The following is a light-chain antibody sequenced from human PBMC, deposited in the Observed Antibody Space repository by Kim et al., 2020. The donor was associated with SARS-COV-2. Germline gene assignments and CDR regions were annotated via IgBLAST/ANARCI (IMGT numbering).Light chain of an antibody. CDR2: AAS. Sequence: SASGGDRVTLACRASQGISSYLAWYQQKPGKAPKLLIYAASTLQSGVPSRFSGSGSGTEFTLTISSLQPEDFATYYCQQLNSYPHSFGQGTKLEI. CDR1: QGISSY. J-gene: IGKJ2*03. V-gene: IGKV1-9*01. CDR3: QQLNSYPHS.